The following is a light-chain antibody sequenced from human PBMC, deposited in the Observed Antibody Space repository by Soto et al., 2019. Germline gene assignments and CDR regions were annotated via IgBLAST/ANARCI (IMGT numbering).Light chain of an antibody. J-gene: IGKJ1*01. CDR2: GAS. V-gene: IGKV3-15*01. Sequence: ELVMTQSPATLSVSQGERATLSCRASQSVSSNLAWYQQKPGQAPRLLIYGASTRATGIPARFSGSGSGTEFTLTISSLQSEDFAVYYCQHYNNWPRTFGQGTKVEIK. CDR1: QSVSSN. CDR3: QHYNNWPRT.